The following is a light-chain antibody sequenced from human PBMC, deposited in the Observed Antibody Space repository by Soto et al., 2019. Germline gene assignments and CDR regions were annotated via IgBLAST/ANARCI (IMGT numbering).Light chain of an antibody. V-gene: IGKV1-5*01. J-gene: IGKJ1*01. CDR3: QQGWT. CDR2: DAT. CDR1: QSISGW. Sequence: DIQMTQSPSTLSASVGDRVTITCRASQSISGWLAWYQQKPGKAPKLLIYDATSLKSGVPSRFSGSGSGAEFTLTISGLQPDDFATYYCQQGWTFGQGTKVDIK.